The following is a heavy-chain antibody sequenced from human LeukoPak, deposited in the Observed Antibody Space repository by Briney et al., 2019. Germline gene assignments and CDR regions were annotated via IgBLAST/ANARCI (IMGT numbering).Heavy chain of an antibody. D-gene: IGHD6-19*01. Sequence: GGPLRLSCAASGFTFSAYYMSWFGQAPGKGLEWVSYISSSGSTIYYADSVKGRFTISRDNAKNSLYLQMNSLRAEDTAVYYCARSPIAVAGDYWGQGTLVTVSS. J-gene: IGHJ4*02. CDR3: ARSPIAVAGDY. CDR1: GFTFSAYY. CDR2: ISSSGSTI. V-gene: IGHV3-11*01.